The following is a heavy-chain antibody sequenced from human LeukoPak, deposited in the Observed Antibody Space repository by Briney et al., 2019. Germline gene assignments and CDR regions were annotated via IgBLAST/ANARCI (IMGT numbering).Heavy chain of an antibody. CDR3: AGDSSWHVPVPENPVAFDY. Sequence: GGSLRLSCAASGFTFSSYEMNWVRQAPGKGLEWVSYISSSGSTIYYADSVKGRFTISRDNAKNSLYLQMNSLRAEDTAVYYCAGDSSWHVPVPENPVAFDYWGQGTLVTVSS. J-gene: IGHJ4*02. D-gene: IGHD6-13*01. V-gene: IGHV3-48*03. CDR2: ISSSGSTI. CDR1: GFTFSSYE.